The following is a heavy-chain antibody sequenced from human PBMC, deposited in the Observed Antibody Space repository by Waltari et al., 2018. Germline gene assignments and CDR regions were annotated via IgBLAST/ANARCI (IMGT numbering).Heavy chain of an antibody. V-gene: IGHV3-9*01. Sequence: EVQLVESGGGLVQPGRSLSLPCAAPGLTFDDFFMPWARQAPGKGLEWVSGISRNSGNIGYADSVKGRFTISRDNAKNSLYLQMNSLRPEDTALYYCAGASRWSHYAYWGQGTLVTVSS. J-gene: IGHJ4*02. CDR2: ISRNSGNI. CDR1: GLTFDDFF. D-gene: IGHD3-3*01. CDR3: AGASRWSHYAY.